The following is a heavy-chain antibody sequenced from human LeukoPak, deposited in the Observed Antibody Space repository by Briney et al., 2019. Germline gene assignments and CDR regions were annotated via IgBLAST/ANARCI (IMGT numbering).Heavy chain of an antibody. CDR2: INPSGGST. CDR1: DYTFTTYG. J-gene: IGHJ4*02. CDR3: ARDPYGSGSYRIPLFDY. V-gene: IGHV1-46*01. D-gene: IGHD1-26*01. Sequence: ASVKVSCKASDYTFTTYGISWVRQAPGQGLEWMGIINPSGGSTSYAQKFQGRVTMTRDTSTSTVYMELSSLRSEDTAVYYCARDPYGSGSYRIPLFDYWGQGTLVTVSS.